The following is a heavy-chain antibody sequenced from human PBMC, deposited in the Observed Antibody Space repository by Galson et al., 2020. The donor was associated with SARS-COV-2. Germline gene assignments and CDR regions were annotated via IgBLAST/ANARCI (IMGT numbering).Heavy chain of an antibody. CDR3: ARGGYYDSSGYLERADAFDI. Sequence: SETLSLTCTVSGGSISSYYWSWIRQPPGKGLEWIGYIYYSGSTNYNPSLKSRVTISVDTSKNQFSLKLSSVTAADTAVYYCARGGYYDSSGYLERADAFDIWGQGTMVTVSS. V-gene: IGHV4-59*13. CDR2: IYYSGST. CDR1: GGSISSYY. J-gene: IGHJ3*02. D-gene: IGHD3-22*01.